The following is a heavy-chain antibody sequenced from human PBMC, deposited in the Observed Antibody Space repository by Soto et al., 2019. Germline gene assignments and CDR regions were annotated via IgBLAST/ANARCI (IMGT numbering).Heavy chain of an antibody. J-gene: IGHJ6*02. Sequence: EVQLVESGGGLVQPGGSLRLSCAASGFTFSSYEMNWVRQAPGKGLEWVSYISSSGSTIYYADSVKGRFTISRDNAKNSLYLQMNSLRAEDTAVYYCARDLRESLYDFWSGLPPLDYGMDVWGQGTTVTVSS. CDR3: ARDLRESLYDFWSGLPPLDYGMDV. CDR1: GFTFSSYE. CDR2: ISSSGSTI. D-gene: IGHD3-3*01. V-gene: IGHV3-48*03.